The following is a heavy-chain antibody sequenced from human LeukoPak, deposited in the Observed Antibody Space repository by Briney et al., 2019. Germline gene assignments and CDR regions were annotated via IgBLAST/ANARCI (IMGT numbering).Heavy chain of an antibody. J-gene: IGHJ4*02. CDR1: GYTFTSYY. CDR3: AREGRGGSNTGGFDY. CDR2: INPSGGST. Sequence: GASVKVSCKASGYTFTSYYMHWVRQAPGQGFEWMGIINPSGGSTSYAQKFQGRVTMTRDMSTSTVYMELSSLRSEDTAVYYCAREGRGGSNTGGFDYWGQGTLVTVSS. V-gene: IGHV1-46*01. D-gene: IGHD2-15*01.